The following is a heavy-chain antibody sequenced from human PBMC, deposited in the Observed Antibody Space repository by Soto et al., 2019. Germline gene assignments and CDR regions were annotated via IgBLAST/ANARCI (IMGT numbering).Heavy chain of an antibody. Sequence: QVHLVESGGGVVQPGTSLRLSCVASGFTFSKYGMHWVRQAPGKGLEWVAILTDDGKEKYYADSVKGRFIISRDNSNNTLFLQMNTLSAEDTAVYSCAKVRFALKYYYGLDVWGQGTTVSVSS. CDR3: AKVRFALKYYYGLDV. J-gene: IGHJ6*02. V-gene: IGHV3-30*18. CDR1: GFTFSKYG. CDR2: LTDDGKEK. D-gene: IGHD3-16*01.